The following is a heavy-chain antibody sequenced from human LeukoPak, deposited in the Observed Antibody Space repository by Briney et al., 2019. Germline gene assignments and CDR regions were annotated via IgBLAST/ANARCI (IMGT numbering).Heavy chain of an antibody. J-gene: IGHJ4*02. D-gene: IGHD2-2*01. CDR2: ISGSGGST. V-gene: IGHV3-23*01. Sequence: GGSLRLSCAASGFTFSSYAMTWVRQAPGKGLEWVSAISGSGGSTYYADSVKGRFTISRDNSKNTLYLQMNCLRAEDTAVYYCAKERPISDIVVVPAAAYFDYWGQGTLVTVSS. CDR1: GFTFSSYA. CDR3: AKERPISDIVVVPAAAYFDY.